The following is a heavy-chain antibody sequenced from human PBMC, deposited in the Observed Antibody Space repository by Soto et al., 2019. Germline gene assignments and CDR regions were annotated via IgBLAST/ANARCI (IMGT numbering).Heavy chain of an antibody. J-gene: IGHJ4*02. CDR1: GFTVSSNY. CDR3: AREGGSTSCSGGCDY. CDR2: IYSGGST. Sequence: GGSLRLSCAASGFTVSSNYMSWVRQAPGKGLEWVSVIYSGGSTYYADSVKGRFTISRHNSKNTLYLQMNSLRAEDTAVYYCAREGGSTSCSGGCDYWGQGTLVTVSS. V-gene: IGHV3-53*04. D-gene: IGHD2-2*01.